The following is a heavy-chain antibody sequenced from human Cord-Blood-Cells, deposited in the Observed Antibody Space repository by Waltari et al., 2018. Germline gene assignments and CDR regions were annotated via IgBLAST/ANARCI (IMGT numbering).Heavy chain of an antibody. V-gene: IGHV3-23*01. J-gene: IGHJ6*03. CDR3: AKDQVVPAAIMSYYYYYMDV. Sequence: EVQLLESGGGLVQPGGSLRLSCAASGFTFSSYALSWVRQAPGTGLEWVSAISGSGGSTYYADAVKGRFTISRDNSKNTLYLQMNSLRAEDTAVYYCAKDQVVPAAIMSYYYYYMDVWGKGTTVTVSS. D-gene: IGHD2-2*02. CDR2: ISGSGGST. CDR1: GFTFSSYA.